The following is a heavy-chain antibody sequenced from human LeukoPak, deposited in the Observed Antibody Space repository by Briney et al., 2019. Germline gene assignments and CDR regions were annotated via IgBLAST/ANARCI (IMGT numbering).Heavy chain of an antibody. D-gene: IGHD1-26*01. CDR2: ISAYNGNT. CDR1: GYTVTSYG. CDR3: ARDSGSYPRGDAFDI. Sequence: ASVKVSCKASGYTVTSYGISWVRQAPGQGLEWMGWISAYNGNTNYAQKLQGRVTMTTDTSTSTAYMELRSLRSDDTAVYYCARDSGSYPRGDAFDIWGQGTMVTVSS. J-gene: IGHJ3*02. V-gene: IGHV1-18*01.